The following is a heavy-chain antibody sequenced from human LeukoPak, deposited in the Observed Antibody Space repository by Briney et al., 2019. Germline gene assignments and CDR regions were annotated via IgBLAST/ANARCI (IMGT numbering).Heavy chain of an antibody. CDR1: GFTFNNIG. Sequence: GGSLRLSCEASGFTFNNIGMHWVRQAPGKGLEWVAVMSNDGSNQYYGDSVKGRFTISRDNSKNTLYLQMNSLTPEDTAVYYCAKDMSSRTPPMSFDTWGQGTPVTVSS. V-gene: IGHV3-30*18. D-gene: IGHD3-10*01. J-gene: IGHJ4*02. CDR3: AKDMSSRTPPMSFDT. CDR2: MSNDGSNQ.